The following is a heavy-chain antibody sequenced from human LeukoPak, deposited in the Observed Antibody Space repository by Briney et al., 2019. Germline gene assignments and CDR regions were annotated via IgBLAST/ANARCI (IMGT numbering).Heavy chain of an antibody. J-gene: IGHJ6*02. Sequence: PGGSLRLSCAASGFTFSDYYMSWIRQAPGKGLEWVSYISISGSTIYYADSVKGRFTISRDNAKNSLYLQMNSLRAEDTAVYYCARDGDCGGDCSSGMDVWGQGTTVTVSS. V-gene: IGHV3-11*01. D-gene: IGHD2-21*02. CDR2: ISISGSTI. CDR1: GFTFSDYY. CDR3: ARDGDCGGDCSSGMDV.